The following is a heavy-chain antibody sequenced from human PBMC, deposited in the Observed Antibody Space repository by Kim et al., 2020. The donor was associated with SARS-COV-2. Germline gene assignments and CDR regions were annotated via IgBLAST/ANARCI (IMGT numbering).Heavy chain of an antibody. CDR3: ARGFDP. CDR2: YYSGST. Sequence: YYSGSTNANPPPQSRVTIQVDTSKNPFSLKRSSVTAADTAVYYCARGFDPWGQGTLVTVSS. V-gene: IGHV4-59*08. J-gene: IGHJ5*02.